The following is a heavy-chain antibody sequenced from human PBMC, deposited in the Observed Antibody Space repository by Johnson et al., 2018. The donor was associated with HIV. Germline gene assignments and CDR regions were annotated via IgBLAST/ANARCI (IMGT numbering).Heavy chain of an antibody. Sequence: QVHLVESGVGVVQPGRSLRLSCAASGFTFSSYAMHWVRQAPGKGLEWVAVISYDGSNKYYADSVKGRFTISRDNSKNTLYLQMNSLRAEDTAVYYCERGGAVTRRSADAFDIWGQGTMVTVSS. V-gene: IGHV3-30-3*01. CDR2: ISYDGSNK. CDR1: GFTFSSYA. J-gene: IGHJ3*02. D-gene: IGHD4-11*01. CDR3: ERGGAVTRRSADAFDI.